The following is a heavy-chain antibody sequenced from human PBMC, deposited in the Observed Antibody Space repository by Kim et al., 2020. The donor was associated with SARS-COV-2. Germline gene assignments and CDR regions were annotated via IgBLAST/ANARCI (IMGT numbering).Heavy chain of an antibody. CDR3: ARSRGSSFDY. J-gene: IGHJ4*02. Sequence: TGDAQKFQGRVTMTRNTSISTAYMELSSLRSEDTAVYYCARSRGSSFDYWGQGTLVTVSS. D-gene: IGHD3-10*01. V-gene: IGHV1-8*01. CDR2: T.